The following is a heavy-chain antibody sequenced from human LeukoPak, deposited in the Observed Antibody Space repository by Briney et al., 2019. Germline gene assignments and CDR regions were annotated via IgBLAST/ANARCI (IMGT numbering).Heavy chain of an antibody. D-gene: IGHD1-26*01. V-gene: IGHV3-7*05. J-gene: IGHJ2*01. CDR1: GFTFSDYW. Sequence: GGSLRLSCAASGFTFSDYWMDWARQAPGKGLEWVANIKPDGSEKYHVDSVKGRFTISRDNAENSLYLQMNSLRAEDTAVYYCARIVVGATSWYFDLWGRGTLVTVSS. CDR3: ARIVVGATSWYFDL. CDR2: IKPDGSEK.